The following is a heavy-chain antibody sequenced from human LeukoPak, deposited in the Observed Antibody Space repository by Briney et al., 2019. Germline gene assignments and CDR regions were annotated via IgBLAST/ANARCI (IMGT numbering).Heavy chain of an antibody. D-gene: IGHD6-13*01. CDR3: TTSPSFGSSWYQFNY. Sequence: GGSLRLSCAASGFTFSSYAMSWVRQAPGRGLEWVSAISGRDGRTYYTDSVKGRFTISRDNSRDTLYLQMNSLRAEDTAVYYCTTSPSFGSSWYQFNYWGQGTLVTVSS. V-gene: IGHV3-23*01. CDR2: ISGRDGRT. CDR1: GFTFSSYA. J-gene: IGHJ4*02.